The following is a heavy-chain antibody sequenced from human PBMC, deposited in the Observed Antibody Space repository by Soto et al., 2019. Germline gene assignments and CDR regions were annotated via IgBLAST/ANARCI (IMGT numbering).Heavy chain of an antibody. J-gene: IGHJ4*02. CDR1: GDSISNGFY. Sequence: SETLSLTCADTGDSISNGFYWGWIRPPQGKGLECIGSSYHGGGTYSSPSLKSRINISLDASKNQVSLRLSSVTAAETAVYYSARVRSSPFRYFNSWGQVSLVTVS. D-gene: IGHD1-20*01. V-gene: IGHV4-38-2*01. CDR2: SYHGGGT. CDR3: ARVRSSPFRYFNS.